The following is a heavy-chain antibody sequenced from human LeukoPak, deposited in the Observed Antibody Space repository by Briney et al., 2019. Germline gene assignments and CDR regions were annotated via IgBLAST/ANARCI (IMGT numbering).Heavy chain of an antibody. Sequence: ASPKASCKVSRYTPTELSMHRVPHAPEKGLERMGGFEPEDGETISTQTFQGRVTMTEDTSTDTAVMDLSSVRSEDTAVYYCATRREVQGVYHGYWFDPWGQGTLVTVSS. V-gene: IGHV1-24*01. CDR2: FEPEDGET. CDR3: ATRREVQGVYHGYWFDP. CDR1: RYTPTELS. D-gene: IGHD3-10*01. J-gene: IGHJ5*02.